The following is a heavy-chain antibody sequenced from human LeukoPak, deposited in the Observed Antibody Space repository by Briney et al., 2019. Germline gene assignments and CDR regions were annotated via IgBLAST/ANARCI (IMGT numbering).Heavy chain of an antibody. CDR2: INHSGST. J-gene: IGHJ4*02. D-gene: IGHD3-3*01. CDR3: ARGSGRLDY. Sequence: KASETLSLACAVYGGSFSGYYWCWIRQPPGKGLEWIGEINHSGSTNYNPSLKSRVTISVDTPKNQFSLKLSSVTAADTAVYYCARGSGRLDYWGQGTLVTVSS. V-gene: IGHV4-34*01. CDR1: GGSFSGYY.